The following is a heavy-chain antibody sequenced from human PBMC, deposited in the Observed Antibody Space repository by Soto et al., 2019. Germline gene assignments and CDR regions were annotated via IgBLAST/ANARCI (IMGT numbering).Heavy chain of an antibody. J-gene: IGHJ5*02. CDR3: ADRGSSPPQKGFYWFDP. D-gene: IGHD6-13*01. CDR2: FDPEDGET. Sequence: ASVKVSCKVSGYTLTELSMHWVRQAPGKGLEWMGGFDPEDGETIYAQKFQGRVTMTEDTSTDTAYMELSSLRSEDTAVYYCADRGSSPPQKGFYWFDPWGQGTLVTVSS. CDR1: GYTLTELS. V-gene: IGHV1-24*01.